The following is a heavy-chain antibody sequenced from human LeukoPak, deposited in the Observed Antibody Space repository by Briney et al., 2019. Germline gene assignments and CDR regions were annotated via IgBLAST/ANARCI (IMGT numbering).Heavy chain of an antibody. CDR3: ARDSSSSNPYYGMDV. V-gene: IGHV3-21*01. Sequence: GGSLRLSCAASGFSFSSYRMNWVRQAPGKGLEWVSSVSSTGNYMYYAGSVKGRFTISRDNAKNSLYLQMNSLRAEDTAVYYCARDSSSSNPYYGMDVWGQGTTVTVSS. J-gene: IGHJ6*02. CDR2: VSSTGNYM. D-gene: IGHD6-6*01. CDR1: GFSFSSYR.